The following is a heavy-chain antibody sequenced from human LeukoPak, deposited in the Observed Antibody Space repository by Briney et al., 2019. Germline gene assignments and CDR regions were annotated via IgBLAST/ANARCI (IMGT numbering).Heavy chain of an antibody. CDR2: INHSGST. CDR1: GGSFSGYY. J-gene: IGHJ3*02. CDR3: ARDDTAMVFGGDAFDI. V-gene: IGHV4-34*01. D-gene: IGHD5-18*01. Sequence: NPSETLSLTCAVYGGSFSGYYWSWIRQPPGRGLEWIGEINHSGSTNYNPSLKSRVTISVDTSKNQFSPKLSSVTAADTAVYYCARDDTAMVFGGDAFDIWGQGTMVTVSS.